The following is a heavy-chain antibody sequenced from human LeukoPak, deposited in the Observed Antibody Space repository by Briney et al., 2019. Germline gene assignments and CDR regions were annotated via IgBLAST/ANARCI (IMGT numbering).Heavy chain of an antibody. CDR3: ASTPHSAYYYDSSGPAQRQNWFDP. V-gene: IGHV4-30-2*01. CDR1: GGSISSGGYY. J-gene: IGHJ5*02. CDR2: IYHSGST. Sequence: PSETLSLTCTVSGGSISSGGYYWSWIRQPPGKGLEWIGYIYHSGSTYYNPSLKSRVTISVDRSKNQFSLKLSSVTAADTAVYYCASTPHSAYYYDSSGPAQRQNWFDPWGQGTLVTVSS. D-gene: IGHD3-22*01.